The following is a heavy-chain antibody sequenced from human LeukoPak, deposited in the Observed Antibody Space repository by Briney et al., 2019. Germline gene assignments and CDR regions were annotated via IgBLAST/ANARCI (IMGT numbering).Heavy chain of an antibody. CDR2: IIPVFGTA. V-gene: IGHV1-69*06. CDR1: GGTFSSYA. CDR3: ARDVRDIVVVPAAHHNWFDP. Sequence: SVKVSCKASGGTFSSYAISWVRQAPGQGLEWMGGIIPVFGTANYAQKFQGRVTITADKSTSTAYMELSSLRSEDTAVYYCARDVRDIVVVPAAHHNWFDPWGQGTLVTVSS. J-gene: IGHJ5*02. D-gene: IGHD2-2*01.